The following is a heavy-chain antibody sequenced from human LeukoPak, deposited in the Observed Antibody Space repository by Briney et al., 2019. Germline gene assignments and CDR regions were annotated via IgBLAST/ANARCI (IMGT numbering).Heavy chain of an antibody. CDR2: IHYSGST. D-gene: IGHD4-23*01. Sequence: PSETLSLTCTVSGVSISSYSWGWVRQPPGKALELIANIHYSGSTNYNPSLKSRVTISVDTSKNHFSLILSSVTTADTAVYYCARGRWSGSTGPFNYWGQGTLVTVSA. CDR1: GVSISSYS. J-gene: IGHJ4*02. V-gene: IGHV4-59*01. CDR3: ARGRWSGSTGPFNY.